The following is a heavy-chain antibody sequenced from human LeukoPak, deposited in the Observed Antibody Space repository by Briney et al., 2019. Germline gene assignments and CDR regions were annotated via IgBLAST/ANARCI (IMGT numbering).Heavy chain of an antibody. CDR2: INPNSGGT. J-gene: IGHJ4*02. CDR3: ARYLNVVVTAAVPTGYFDY. Sequence: ASVKVSCKASGYTFTSYGISWVRQAPGQGLEWMGWINPNSGGTNYAQKFQGRVTMTRDTSISTAYMELSRLRSDDTAVYYCARYLNVVVTAAVPTGYFDYWGQGTLVTVSS. CDR1: GYTFTSYG. D-gene: IGHD2-21*02. V-gene: IGHV1-2*02.